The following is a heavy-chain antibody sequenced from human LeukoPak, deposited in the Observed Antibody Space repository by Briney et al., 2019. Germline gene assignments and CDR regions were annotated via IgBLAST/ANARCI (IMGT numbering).Heavy chain of an antibody. CDR1: GYTFTSYG. V-gene: IGHV1-18*01. D-gene: IGHD6-13*01. J-gene: IGHJ5*02. Sequence: ASVKVSCKASGYTFTSYGISWVRQAPGQGLEWMGWISAYNGNTNYAQKLQGRVTMTTDTSTSTAYMELRSLRSDDTAVYYCARDEGAGYSSSWATWEVRNWFDPWGQGTLVTVSS. CDR2: ISAYNGNT. CDR3: ARDEGAGYSSSWATWEVRNWFDP.